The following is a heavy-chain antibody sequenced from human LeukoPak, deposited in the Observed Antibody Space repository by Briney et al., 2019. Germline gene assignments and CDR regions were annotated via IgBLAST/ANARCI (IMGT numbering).Heavy chain of an antibody. Sequence: SETLSLTCTVSGGSISSCYWSWIRQPAGNGLEWIGRIYTSGSTNYNPSLKSRVTMSVDTSKNQFSLKLSSVTAADTAVYYCARDQGQVAVAGTCWFDPWGQGTLVTVSS. V-gene: IGHV4-4*07. CDR3: ARDQGQVAVAGTCWFDP. CDR1: GGSISSCY. CDR2: IYTSGST. J-gene: IGHJ5*02. D-gene: IGHD6-19*01.